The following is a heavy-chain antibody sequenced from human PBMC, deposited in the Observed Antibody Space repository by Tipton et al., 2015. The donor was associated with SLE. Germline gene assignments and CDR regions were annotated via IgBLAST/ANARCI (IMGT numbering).Heavy chain of an antibody. J-gene: IGHJ3*02. V-gene: IGHV5-51*01. CDR1: GYSFTSYW. CDR3: ARQNYYDILTGDAFDI. D-gene: IGHD3-9*01. CDR2: IYPGDSDT. Sequence: QLVQSGVEVKKPGESLKISCKGSGYSFTSYWIGWVRQMPGKGLEWMGIIYPGDSDTRYSPSFQGQVTISADKSISTAYLQWSSLKASDTAMYYCARQNYYDILTGDAFDIWGQGTMVTVSS.